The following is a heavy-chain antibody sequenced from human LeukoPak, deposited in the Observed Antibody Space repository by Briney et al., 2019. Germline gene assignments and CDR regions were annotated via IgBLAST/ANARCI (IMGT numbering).Heavy chain of an antibody. CDR3: TKAAGRNHYDT. Sequence: PSETLSLTCTISGGSISTYYWNWVRQAPGKGLEWIGYIYYSGNTNYKPSLRSRVTISIDTSMNQFSLELSSVTAADSAMYCCTKAAGRNHYDTWGHGTMVTVSS. CDR2: IYYSGNT. D-gene: IGHD3-10*01. CDR1: GGSISTYY. V-gene: IGHV4-59*03. J-gene: IGHJ3*02.